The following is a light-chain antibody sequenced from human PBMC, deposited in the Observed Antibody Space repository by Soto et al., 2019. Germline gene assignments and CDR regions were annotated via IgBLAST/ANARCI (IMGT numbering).Light chain of an antibody. CDR2: DAS. CDR1: QSVSSSY. J-gene: IGKJ5*01. Sequence: EIVLTQSPGTLSLSPGERATLSRRASQSVSSSYLAWYQQKPGLAPRLLIYDASSRATGIPDRFSGSGSGTDFTLTINRLEPEDSAVYYCQQYRSLITFGQGTRLEIK. V-gene: IGKV3D-20*01. CDR3: QQYRSLIT.